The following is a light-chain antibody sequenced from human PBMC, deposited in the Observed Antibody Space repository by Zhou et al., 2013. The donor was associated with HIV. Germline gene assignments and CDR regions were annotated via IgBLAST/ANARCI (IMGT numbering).Light chain of an antibody. V-gene: IGKV1-12*01. CDR3: QQSYRVPPT. Sequence: DIQMTQSPSSVSASVGDRVTITCRASQGISRWLAWYQQKPGKAPKLLIYTASNVQSGVPSRFSGSGSGTDFTLTISGLQIEDSATYYCQQSYRVPPTFGQGTKLEI. CDR1: QGISRW. CDR2: TAS. J-gene: IGKJ2*01.